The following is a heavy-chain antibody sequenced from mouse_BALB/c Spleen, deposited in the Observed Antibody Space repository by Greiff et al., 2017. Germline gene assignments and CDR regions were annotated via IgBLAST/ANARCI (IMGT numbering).Heavy chain of an antibody. CDR2: INPSSGYT. D-gene: IGHD2-4*01. Sequence: VQLQQSGAELARPGASVKMSCKASGYTFTSYTMHWVKQRPGQGLEWIGYINPSSGYTNYNQKFKDKATLTADKSSSTAYMQLSSLTSEDSAVYYCARYYDYDYAMDYWGQGTSVTVSS. V-gene: IGHV1-4*01. CDR3: ARYYDYDYAMDY. J-gene: IGHJ4*01. CDR1: GYTFTSYT.